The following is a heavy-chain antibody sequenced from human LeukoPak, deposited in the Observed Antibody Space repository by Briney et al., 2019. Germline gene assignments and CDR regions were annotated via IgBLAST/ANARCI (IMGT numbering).Heavy chain of an antibody. V-gene: IGHV3-33*01. CDR1: GFSFGNYD. CDR2: IWYYGSNQ. Sequence: GGSLRLSCAAPGFSFGNYDMHWVRQAPGKGLEWVAVIWYYGSNQYYADSVKGRFTISRDNSKNTLYLQMNSLRAEDTAVYYCARDSSQNFDYWGQGTLVAVSS. D-gene: IGHD6-13*01. J-gene: IGHJ4*02. CDR3: ARDSSQNFDY.